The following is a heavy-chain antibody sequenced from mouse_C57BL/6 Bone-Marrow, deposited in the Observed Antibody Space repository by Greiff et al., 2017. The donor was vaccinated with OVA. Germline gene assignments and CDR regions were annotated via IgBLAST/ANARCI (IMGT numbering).Heavy chain of an antibody. CDR1: GYTFTSYW. CDR2: INPYNGGT. J-gene: IGHJ1*03. Sequence: VQLQQPGAELVKPGASVKMSCKASGYTFTSYWITWVKQRPGQGLEWIGVINPYNGGTSYNQKFKGKATLTVDKSSSTAYMELNSLTSEDSAVYYCARSSRYFDVWGTGTTVTVSS. V-gene: IGHV1-55*01. CDR3: ARSSRYFDV.